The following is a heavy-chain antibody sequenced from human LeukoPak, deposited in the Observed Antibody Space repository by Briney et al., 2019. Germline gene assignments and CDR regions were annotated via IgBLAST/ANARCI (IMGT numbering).Heavy chain of an antibody. CDR1: GYTFTGYY. CDR3: AREGHCSSTSCYSVGYYYYGMDV. Sequence: ASVKVSCKASGYTFTGYYMHWVRRAPGQGLEWMGWINPNSGGTNYAQKFQGRVTMTRDTSISTAYMELSRLRSDDTAVYYCAREGHCSSTSCYSVGYYYYGMDVWGQGTTVTVSS. J-gene: IGHJ6*02. D-gene: IGHD2-2*02. CDR2: INPNSGGT. V-gene: IGHV1-2*02.